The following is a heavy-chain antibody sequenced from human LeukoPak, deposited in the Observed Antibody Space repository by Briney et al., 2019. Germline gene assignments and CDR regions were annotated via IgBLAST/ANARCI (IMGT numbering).Heavy chain of an antibody. CDR1: GGSISSYY. Sequence: PSETLSLTCTVSGGSISSYYWSWIRQPPGKGLEWIGYIYYSGSTNYNPSLKSRVTISVDTSKNQFSLKLSSVTAADTAVYYCARSTRSIAAAGYYYYYMDVWGKGTTVTVSS. CDR3: ARSTRSIAAAGYYYYYMDV. V-gene: IGHV4-59*01. D-gene: IGHD6-13*01. CDR2: IYYSGST. J-gene: IGHJ6*03.